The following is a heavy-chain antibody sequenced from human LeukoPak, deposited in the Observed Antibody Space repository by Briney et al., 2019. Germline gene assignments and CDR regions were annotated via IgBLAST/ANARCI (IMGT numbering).Heavy chain of an antibody. J-gene: IGHJ1*01. Sequence: PGGSLRLSCAASGFTFSSYGMHWVRQAPGKGLEWVAVIWYDGSNEYYADSVKGRFTISRDNSKNTLYLQMNSLSAEDTAVYYCARDHPAVGGSTGYFQHWGQGTLVTASS. CDR2: IWYDGSNE. D-gene: IGHD6-19*01. V-gene: IGHV3-33*01. CDR1: GFTFSSYG. CDR3: ARDHPAVGGSTGYFQH.